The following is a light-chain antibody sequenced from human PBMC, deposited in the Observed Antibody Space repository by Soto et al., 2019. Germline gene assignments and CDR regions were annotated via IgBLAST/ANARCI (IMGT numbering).Light chain of an antibody. Sequence: EIVLTQSPGTLSLSPGERATLSCRASQSVSSSSLAWYQQKPGQAPRLLIYAASSRATGIPDRFSGSGSGTDFTLTISRLEPEDFAVYSCQQYDTSPPTFGQGTKVDI. J-gene: IGKJ1*01. CDR1: QSVSSSS. CDR2: AAS. CDR3: QQYDTSPPT. V-gene: IGKV3-20*01.